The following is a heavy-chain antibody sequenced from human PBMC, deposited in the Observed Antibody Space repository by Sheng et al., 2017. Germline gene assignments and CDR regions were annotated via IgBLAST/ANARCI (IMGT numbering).Heavy chain of an antibody. V-gene: IGHV3-23*04. CDR3: AKRESNNGGSFDY. CDR2: ISGGGVFT. D-gene: IGHD4-4*01. Sequence: EVQLVESGGGLVQPGGSLRLSCAASGFTFSSFAVSWVRQAPGKGLEWVSAISGGGVFTYYTDSVKGRFTISRDNSKNTLYLQMNSLRAEDTAVYYCAKRESNNGGSFDYWGQGTLVTVSS. J-gene: IGHJ4*02. CDR1: GFTFSSFA.